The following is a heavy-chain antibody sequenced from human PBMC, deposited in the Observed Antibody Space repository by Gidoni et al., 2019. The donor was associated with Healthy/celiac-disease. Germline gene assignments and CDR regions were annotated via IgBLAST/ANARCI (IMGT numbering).Heavy chain of an antibody. J-gene: IGHJ2*01. Sequence: QVQLQESGPGLVKPSETLSLTCTVSGGSISSYYWSWIRQPPGKGLEWIGYIYYSGSTNYNPSLKSRVTISVDTSKNQFSLKLSSVTAADTAVYYCARYGYCSGGSCYNPYWYFDLWGRGTLVTVSS. CDR3: ARYGYCSGGSCYNPYWYFDL. D-gene: IGHD2-15*01. V-gene: IGHV4-59*08. CDR1: GGSISSYY. CDR2: IYYSGST.